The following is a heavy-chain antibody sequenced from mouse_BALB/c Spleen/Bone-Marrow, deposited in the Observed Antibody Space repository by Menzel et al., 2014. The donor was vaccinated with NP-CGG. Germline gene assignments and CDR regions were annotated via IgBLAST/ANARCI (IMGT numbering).Heavy chain of an antibody. D-gene: IGHD2-14*01. J-gene: IGHJ3*01. CDR2: IWGDGNT. Sequence: QVQLQQSGPGLVAPSQSLSITCTVSGFSLTSYGVSWVRQPPGKGLEWLGVIWGDGNTNYHSALISRLSISKDNSKSXVFLKLNRPQTDDTATYYCAIYYRSSWFAYWGQGTLVTVSA. CDR1: GFSLTSYG. V-gene: IGHV2-3*01. CDR3: AIYYRSSWFAY.